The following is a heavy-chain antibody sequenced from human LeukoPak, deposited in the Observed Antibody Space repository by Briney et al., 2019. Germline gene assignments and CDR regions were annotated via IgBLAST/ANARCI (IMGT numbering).Heavy chain of an antibody. D-gene: IGHD3-10*01. J-gene: IGHJ5*02. CDR2: INHSGST. CDR1: GGSFSGYY. Sequence: SETLSLTCAVYGGSFSGYYWSWIRQPPGKGLEWIGEINHSGSTNYNPSLKSRVTISVDTSKNQFSLKLSSVTAADTAVYYCARRGKRWTTVRGVNNWFDPWGQGTLVTVSS. V-gene: IGHV4-34*01. CDR3: ARRGKRWTTVRGVNNWFDP.